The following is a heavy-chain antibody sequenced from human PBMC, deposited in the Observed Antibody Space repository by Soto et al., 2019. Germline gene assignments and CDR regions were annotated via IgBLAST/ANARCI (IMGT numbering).Heavy chain of an antibody. CDR2: IYCSGST. V-gene: IGHV4-30-4*01. CDR3: ARGYYDSSGYYDY. J-gene: IGHJ4*02. CDR1: GCSISSGDYD. Sequence: SETLSLTCTVSGCSISSGDYDWSWIRQPPGKGLEWIGYIYCSGSTYYNPSLKSRVTISVDTSKNQFSLKLSSVTAADTAVYYCARGYYDSSGYYDYWGQGTLVTVS. D-gene: IGHD3-22*01.